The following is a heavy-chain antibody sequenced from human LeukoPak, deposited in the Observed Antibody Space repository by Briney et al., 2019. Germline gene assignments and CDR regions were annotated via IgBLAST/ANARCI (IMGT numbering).Heavy chain of an antibody. CDR1: GFTFTSYG. D-gene: IGHD6-6*01. V-gene: IGHV3-30*18. CDR3: AKSSSDYYYMDV. J-gene: IGHJ6*03. CDR2: ISYDGSNK. Sequence: GGSLRLSCAASGFTFTSYGVHWVRQAPGKGLEWVAVISYDGSNKYYADSVKGRFTISRDNSKNTLYLQMNSLRAEDTAVYYCAKSSSDYYYMDVWGKGTTVTVSS.